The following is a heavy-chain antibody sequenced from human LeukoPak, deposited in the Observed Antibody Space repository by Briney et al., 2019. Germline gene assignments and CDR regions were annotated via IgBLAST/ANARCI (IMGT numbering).Heavy chain of an antibody. CDR1: GGSISSSSYY. D-gene: IGHD3-3*01. J-gene: IGHJ4*02. V-gene: IGHV4-39*07. Sequence: SETLSLTCTVSGGSISSSSYYWGWIRQPPGKGLEWIGSIYYSGSTYYNPSLKSRVTMSVDTSKNQFSLKLSSVTAADTAVYYCARAGIFGVPINWGQGTLVTVSS. CDR2: IYYSGST. CDR3: ARAGIFGVPIN.